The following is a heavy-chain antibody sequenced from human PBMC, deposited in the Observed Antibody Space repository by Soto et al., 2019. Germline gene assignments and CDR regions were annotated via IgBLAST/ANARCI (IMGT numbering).Heavy chain of an antibody. J-gene: IGHJ4*02. D-gene: IGHD5-12*01. Sequence: QVQLQESGPGLVKPSETLSLTCTVSGGSISSYYWSWIRQPPGKGLEWIGYIYYSGSTNYNPSLKSRVTIAVDTSKNQFSLKLSSVTAADTAVYYCARLRYGYNFPWVDYWGQGTLVTVSS. CDR3: ARLRYGYNFPWVDY. CDR2: IYYSGST. V-gene: IGHV4-59*01. CDR1: GGSISSYY.